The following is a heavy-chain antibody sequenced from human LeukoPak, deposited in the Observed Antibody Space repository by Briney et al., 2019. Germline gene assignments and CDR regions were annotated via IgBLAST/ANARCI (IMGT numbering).Heavy chain of an antibody. V-gene: IGHV3-74*01. D-gene: IGHD6-6*01. CDR2: TNSDGSST. CDR3: AREGHSSSSIGGFDY. Sequence: PGGSLRLSCAASGFTFSSYWMHWVRQAPGKGLVWVSRTNSDGSSTSYADSVKGRFTISRDNAKNTLYLQMNSLRAEDTAVCYCAREGHSSSSIGGFDYWGQGTLVTVSS. J-gene: IGHJ4*02. CDR1: GFTFSSYW.